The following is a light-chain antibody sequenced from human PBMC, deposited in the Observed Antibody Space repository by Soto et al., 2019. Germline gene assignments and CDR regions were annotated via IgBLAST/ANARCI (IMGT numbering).Light chain of an antibody. CDR3: QQYNNWLT. J-gene: IGKJ4*01. CDR2: GAS. V-gene: IGKV3-15*01. CDR1: QSVSSN. Sequence: EIVMTQSPATLSVSPGERATLSCRASQSVSSNLAWYQQKPGQAPRLLIYGASTRATRIPARFSGSGSGTEFTLTISSLQSEDFAVDYCQQYNNWLTFGGGTKVEIK.